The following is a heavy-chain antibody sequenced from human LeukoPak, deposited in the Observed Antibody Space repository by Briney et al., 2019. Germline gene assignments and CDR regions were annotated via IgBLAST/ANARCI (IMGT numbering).Heavy chain of an antibody. CDR3: ARDAGYGYSFFGY. D-gene: IGHD2-21*01. V-gene: IGHV4-59*01. Sequence: SETLSLTCTVSGGPISSYYWSWIRQPPGKGLEWIGYIYYSGSTNYNPSLKSRVTISVDTSKNQFSLKLSSVTAADTAVYYCARDAGYGYSFFGYWGQGTLVTVSS. CDR2: IYYSGST. J-gene: IGHJ4*02. CDR1: GGPISSYY.